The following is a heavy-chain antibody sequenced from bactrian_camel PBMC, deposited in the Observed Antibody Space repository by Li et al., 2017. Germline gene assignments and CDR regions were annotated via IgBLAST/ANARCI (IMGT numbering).Heavy chain of an antibody. CDR1: GFTFDDSD. Sequence: VQLVESGGGSVQAGGSLRLSCTASGFTFDDSDMGWYRQTPENDCELVSTISSDGSTYYGESVKGRFSISQDSAKNILYLQMHSLKPEDTAMYYCAARSVGWCPLFEHWLGKRAYTPGGYFANWGQGTQVTVS. J-gene: IGHJ6*01. CDR3: AARSVGWCPLFEHWLGKRAYTPGGYFAN. D-gene: IGHD1*01. V-gene: IGHV3S55*01. CDR2: ISSDGST.